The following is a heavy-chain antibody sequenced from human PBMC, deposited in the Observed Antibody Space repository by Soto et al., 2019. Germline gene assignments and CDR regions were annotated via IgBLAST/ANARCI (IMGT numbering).Heavy chain of an antibody. CDR3: AREMTTRGMAV. CDR2: MNPNSGNT. Sequence: QVQLVQSGAEVKKPGASVKVSCKASGYTFTSYDINWVRKATGQGLEWMGWMNPNSGNTGYAQKFKGRVTMNRNTSLTTAYIELSSLRSEDTAVYYCAREMTTRGMAVWGQGTTVTVSS. D-gene: IGHD1-1*01. V-gene: IGHV1-8*01. CDR1: GYTFTSYD. J-gene: IGHJ6*02.